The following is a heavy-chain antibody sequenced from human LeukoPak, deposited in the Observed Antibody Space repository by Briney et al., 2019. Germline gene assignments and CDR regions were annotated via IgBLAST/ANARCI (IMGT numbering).Heavy chain of an antibody. CDR3: ARDQYYYDSSGTITLDY. J-gene: IGHJ4*02. D-gene: IGHD3-22*01. Sequence: SETLSLTCTVSGGSISSSSYYWGWIRQPPGKGLEWIGSIYYSGSPYYNPSLKSRVTISLDTSKKQFSLKLSSVTAADTAVYYCARDQYYYDSSGTITLDYWGQGTLVTVSS. CDR2: IYYSGSP. V-gene: IGHV4-39*07. CDR1: GGSISSSSYY.